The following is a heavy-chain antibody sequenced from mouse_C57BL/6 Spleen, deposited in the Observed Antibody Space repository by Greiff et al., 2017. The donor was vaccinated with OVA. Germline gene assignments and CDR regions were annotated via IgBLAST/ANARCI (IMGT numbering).Heavy chain of an antibody. V-gene: IGHV1-76*01. J-gene: IGHJ2*01. Sequence: QVQLQHSGAELVRPGASVKLSCKASGYTFTDYYINWVKQRPGQGLEWIARIYPGSGNTYYNEKFKGKATLTAEKSSSTAYMQLSSLTSEDSAVYFCASSIYYDYDEAYYFDYWGQGTTLTVSS. CDR3: ASSIYYDYDEAYYFDY. D-gene: IGHD2-4*01. CDR1: GYTFTDYY. CDR2: IYPGSGNT.